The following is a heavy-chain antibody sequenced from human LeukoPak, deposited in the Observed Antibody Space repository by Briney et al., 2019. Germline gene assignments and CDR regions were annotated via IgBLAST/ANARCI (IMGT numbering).Heavy chain of an antibody. D-gene: IGHD4-17*01. V-gene: IGHV3-23*01. CDR1: GFTFSSYA. CDR3: ARTDYGDYFSDY. CDR2: ISGSGGST. Sequence: GGSLRLSCAASGFTFSSYAMSWVRQAPGKGLEWVSAISGSGGSTYYADSVKGRFTISRDNSKNTLYLQMNSLRAEDTAVYYCARTDYGDYFSDYWGQGTLVTVSS. J-gene: IGHJ4*02.